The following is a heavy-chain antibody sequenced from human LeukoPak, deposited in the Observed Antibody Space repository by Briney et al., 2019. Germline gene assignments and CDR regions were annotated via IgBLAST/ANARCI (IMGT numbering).Heavy chain of an antibody. Sequence: PSETLSLTCTVSGDSISSSSYFWGWIRQPPGKGLEWIGSMSYSGRAFYHPSLESRVTMSLDTSKKKFSLELRSVTAADTAEYFCARLPATGDGGRGAVDIWGQGTMVTVSS. CDR3: ARLPATGDGGRGAVDI. J-gene: IGHJ3*02. CDR2: MSYSGRA. V-gene: IGHV4-39*01. D-gene: IGHD7-27*01. CDR1: GDSISSSSYF.